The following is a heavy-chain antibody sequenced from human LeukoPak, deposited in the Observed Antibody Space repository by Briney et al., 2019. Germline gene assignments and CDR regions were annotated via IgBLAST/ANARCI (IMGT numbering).Heavy chain of an antibody. V-gene: IGHV3-53*01. D-gene: IGHD1-26*01. Sequence: QPGGSLRLSCAASGFIVSSNYMNWVRQAPGKGLEWVSIIYSGASTYYADSVKGRFTVSRDNSKNTLYLQMNSLRVEDTAVYYCAREGATTAFDYWGQGTLVTVSS. CDR1: GFIVSSNY. J-gene: IGHJ4*02. CDR3: AREGATTAFDY. CDR2: IYSGAST.